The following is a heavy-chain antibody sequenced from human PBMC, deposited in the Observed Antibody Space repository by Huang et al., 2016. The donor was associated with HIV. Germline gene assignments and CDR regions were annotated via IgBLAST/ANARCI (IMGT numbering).Heavy chain of an antibody. CDR1: GFSFSTYG. J-gene: IGHJ4*02. Sequence: VQLVESGGGVVQPGRSLRLACAAAGFSFSTYGLLWDRQAPGRGLEWVAVISYDGSNKYYAHAVKGRFTISRDTSENKVYLQMNSLRHEDTAVYYCAKDGADEEWDIDYWGQGTLVTVSS. V-gene: IGHV3-30*18. CDR3: AKDGADEEWDIDY. CDR2: ISYDGSNK. D-gene: IGHD1-26*01.